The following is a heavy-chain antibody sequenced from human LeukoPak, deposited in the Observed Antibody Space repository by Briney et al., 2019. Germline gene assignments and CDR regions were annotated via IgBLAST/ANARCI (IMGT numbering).Heavy chain of an antibody. J-gene: IGHJ4*02. CDR2: IYSSCSN. D-gene: IGHD5-12*01. Sequence: SETLSLTYTVSGGSISVYFWSCIRHPARKGLEWIGRIYSSCSNNYNPSLKSRVTMSLDTSKNHFSLNMPTVTAADTDVYYCAREPTSGREPTSGRPLDYWGQGTLVTVSS. V-gene: IGHV4-4*07. CDR1: GGSISVYF. CDR3: AREPTSGREPTSGRPLDY.